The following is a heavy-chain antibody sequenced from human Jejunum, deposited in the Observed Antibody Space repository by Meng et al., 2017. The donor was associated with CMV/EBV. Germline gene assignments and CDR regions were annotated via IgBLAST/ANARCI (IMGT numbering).Heavy chain of an antibody. J-gene: IGHJ4*02. CDR1: GGSINNYY. Sequence: QVQLQESGPGLVKPSETLSLTCTVSGGSINNYYWSWIRQSAEKGLEWIGRFYSSDTYNYHPSLNSRVTMSLDTSKNQFSLNLRSVTAADTAIHYCARGPGASTREGFGYWGLGTLVTVSS. D-gene: IGHD1-26*01. V-gene: IGHV4-4*07. CDR2: FYSSDTY. CDR3: ARGPGASTREGFGY.